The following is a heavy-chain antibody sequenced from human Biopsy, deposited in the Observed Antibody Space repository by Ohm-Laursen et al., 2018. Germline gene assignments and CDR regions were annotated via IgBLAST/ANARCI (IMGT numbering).Heavy chain of an antibody. CDR2: ISYTGST. CDR1: GGSISSYY. Sequence: SETLSLTCTVSGGSISSYYWGWIRQPPGKGLEWIGSISYTGSTNYNPSLKSRVTISVDTSMNHLSLRLTSVTAADTAVYYCARHAPSYSGSYWRYFDLWGRGTLVTVSS. D-gene: IGHD1-26*01. V-gene: IGHV4-59*08. J-gene: IGHJ2*01. CDR3: ARHAPSYSGSYWRYFDL.